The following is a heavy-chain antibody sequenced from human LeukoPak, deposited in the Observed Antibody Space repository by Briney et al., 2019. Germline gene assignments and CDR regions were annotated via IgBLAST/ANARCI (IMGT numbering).Heavy chain of an antibody. J-gene: IGHJ6*03. Sequence: ASVKVSCKASGGTFSSYAISWVRQAPGQGLEWMGRIIPILGIANYAQKFQGRVTITADKSTSTAYVELSSLRSEDTAVYYCARAVSQDYYMDVWGKGTTVTVSS. V-gene: IGHV1-69*04. CDR2: IIPILGIA. CDR1: GGTFSSYA. CDR3: ARAVSQDYYMDV.